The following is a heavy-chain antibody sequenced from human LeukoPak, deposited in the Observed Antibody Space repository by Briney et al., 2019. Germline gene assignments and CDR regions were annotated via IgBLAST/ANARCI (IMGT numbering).Heavy chain of an antibody. Sequence: PSETLSLTCTVSGGSISSYYWSWIRQHPRKGLEWIGYIYYCGSTNYNPSLKSRVTISVDASKNQFSLKLSSVTAADTAVYYCARVCDYYYYYYMDVWGKGTTVTVSS. J-gene: IGHJ6*03. CDR3: ARVCDYYYYYYMDV. CDR2: IYYCGST. V-gene: IGHV4-59*01. CDR1: GGSISSYY.